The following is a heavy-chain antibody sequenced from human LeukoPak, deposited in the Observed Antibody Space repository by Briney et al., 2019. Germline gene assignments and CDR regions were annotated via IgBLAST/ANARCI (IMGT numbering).Heavy chain of an antibody. V-gene: IGHV4-4*09. CDR1: GGSISSYY. CDR2: IYTSGST. D-gene: IGHD2-2*01. CDR3: ARGWLGYCSSTSCSDPNLDAFDI. J-gene: IGHJ3*02. Sequence: SETLSLTCTVSGGSISSYYWSWIRQPPGKGLEWIGYIYTSGSTNYNPSLKSRVTISVDTSKNQFSLKLSSVTAADTAVYYCARGWLGYCSSTSCSDPNLDAFDIWGQGTMVTISS.